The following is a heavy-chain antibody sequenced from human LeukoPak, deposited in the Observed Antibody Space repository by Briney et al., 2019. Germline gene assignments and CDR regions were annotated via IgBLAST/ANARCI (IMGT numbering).Heavy chain of an antibody. CDR3: ARDWMLFHRPDY. D-gene: IGHD2-21*01. J-gene: IGHJ4*02. V-gene: IGHV3-21*01. CDR1: GFTVSSNY. Sequence: GGSLRLSCAASGFTVSSNYMSWVRQAPGKGLEWVSSITSSSTYIYYADSVKGRFTISRDNAKNSLFLQMNSLRAEDTAMYYCARDWMLFHRPDYWGQGTLVTVSS. CDR2: ITSSSTYI.